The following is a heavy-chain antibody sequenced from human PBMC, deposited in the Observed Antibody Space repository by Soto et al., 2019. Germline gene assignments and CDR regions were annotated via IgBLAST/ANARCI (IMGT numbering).Heavy chain of an antibody. CDR1: GGSISNFH. CDR2: IYYSGN. J-gene: IGHJ4*02. V-gene: IGHV4-59*01. CDR3: ALGGYNYGRPFDF. D-gene: IGHD5-18*01. Sequence: SETLSLTCNVSGGSISNFHLSWIRQPPGKGLEWIGYIYYSGNYYNPSLTSRVSMSLDKSKNQFSLHLKSVTGADTALYFCALGGYNYGRPFDFWGQGTRVTVSS.